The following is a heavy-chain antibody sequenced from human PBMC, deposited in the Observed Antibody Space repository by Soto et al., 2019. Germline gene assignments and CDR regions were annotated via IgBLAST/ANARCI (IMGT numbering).Heavy chain of an antibody. V-gene: IGHV4-30-4*01. J-gene: IGHJ4*02. Sequence: LSLTCTVSGGSISSGGYYWSWIRQPPGKGLEWIGHIHYSGSTYYIPSLKSRITISIDTSKNQVSLKLSSVTAADTAVYYCARDQAYSSSSQLDYWGQGTLVTVSS. D-gene: IGHD6-6*01. CDR1: GGSISSGGYY. CDR2: IHYSGST. CDR3: ARDQAYSSSSQLDY.